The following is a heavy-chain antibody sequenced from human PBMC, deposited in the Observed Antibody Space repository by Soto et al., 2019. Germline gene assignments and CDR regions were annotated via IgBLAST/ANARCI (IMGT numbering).Heavy chain of an antibody. J-gene: IGHJ4*02. Sequence: SETLSLTCAVSGGSMSPFYWSWIRHPPGTGLEWIGYMYHIGTTTSNPSLESRVTISLDSSKTQFSLKLTSVTAADTAVYYGARFRRNYFDFWGRGTLVTVSS. V-gene: IGHV4-59*01. CDR1: GGSMSPFY. CDR3: ARFRRNYFDF. CDR2: MYHIGTT.